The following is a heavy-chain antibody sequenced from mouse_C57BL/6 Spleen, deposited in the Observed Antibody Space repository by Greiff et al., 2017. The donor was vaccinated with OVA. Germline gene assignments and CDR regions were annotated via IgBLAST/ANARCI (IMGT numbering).Heavy chain of an antibody. CDR3: ARSRSNYDAMDY. D-gene: IGHD2-5*01. J-gene: IGHJ4*01. CDR2: ISYSGST. V-gene: IGHV3-1*01. Sequence: EVQLQESGPGMVKPSQSLSLTCTVTGYSITSGYDWHWIRHFPGNKLEWMGYISYSGSTNYNPSLKSRISITHDTSKNHFFLKLNSVTTEDTATYYCARSRSNYDAMDYWGQGTSVTVSS. CDR1: GYSITSGYD.